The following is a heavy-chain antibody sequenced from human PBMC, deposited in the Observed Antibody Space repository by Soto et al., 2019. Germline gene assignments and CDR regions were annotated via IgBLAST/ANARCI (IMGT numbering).Heavy chain of an antibody. D-gene: IGHD4-17*01. CDR3: ARDWYGDYLSDH. J-gene: IGHJ4*02. CDR2: IKQDGSEK. V-gene: IGHV3-7*01. CDR1: GFTFSSYW. Sequence: GWSLRLSCAASGFTFSSYWMSWVHQAPGKGLEWVANIKQDGSEKYYVDSVKGRFTISRDNAKNSLYLQMNSLRAEDTAVYYCARDWYGDYLSDHWGQGNLVTVSS.